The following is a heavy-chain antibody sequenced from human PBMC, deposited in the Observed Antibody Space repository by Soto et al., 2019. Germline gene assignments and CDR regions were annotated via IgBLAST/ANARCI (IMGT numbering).Heavy chain of an antibody. J-gene: IGHJ4*02. Sequence: QVQLVESGGGVVQPGRSLRLSCAASGFTFSSYGMHWVRQAPGKGLEWVAVISYDGSNKYYADSVKGRFTISRDNSKNTLYLQMNSLRAEDTAVYYCAKDPLYSGSTGYWGQGTLVTVSS. CDR3: AKDPLYSGSTGY. V-gene: IGHV3-30*18. D-gene: IGHD1-26*01. CDR1: GFTFSSYG. CDR2: ISYDGSNK.